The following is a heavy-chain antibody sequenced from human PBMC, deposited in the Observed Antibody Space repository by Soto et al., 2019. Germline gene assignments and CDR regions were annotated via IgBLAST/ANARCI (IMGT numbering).Heavy chain of an antibody. CDR1: GFPLCSYS. J-gene: IGHJ4*02. Sequence: GGAPRLSYGAPGFPLCSYSMSWGRPAPREGLEWVSAISGSGGSTYYADSVKGRFTISRDNSKNTLYLQMNSLRAEDTAVYYCAKLQIWGDIVVVPAAPNDYWGQGTLVTVSS. CDR2: ISGSGGST. V-gene: IGHV3-23*01. D-gene: IGHD2-2*01. CDR3: AKLQIWGDIVVVPAAPNDY.